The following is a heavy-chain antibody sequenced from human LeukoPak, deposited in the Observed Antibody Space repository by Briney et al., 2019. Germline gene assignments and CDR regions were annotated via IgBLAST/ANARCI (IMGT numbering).Heavy chain of an antibody. CDR3: ARGLKRWLQTGGLEY. CDR1: GYTFTGYY. V-gene: IGHV1-2*02. CDR2: INPNSGGT. Sequence: ASVKDSCKASGYTFTGYYMHWVRQAPGQGLEWMGWINPNSGGTNYAQKFQGRVTMTRDTSISTAYMELSRLRSDDTAVYYCARGLKRWLQTGGLEYWGQGTMVTVSS. J-gene: IGHJ3*01. D-gene: IGHD5-24*01.